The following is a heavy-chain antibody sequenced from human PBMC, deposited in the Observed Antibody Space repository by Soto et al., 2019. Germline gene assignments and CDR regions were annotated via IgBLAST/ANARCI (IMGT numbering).Heavy chain of an antibody. CDR1: GHTFTGYY. J-gene: IGHJ4*02. Sequence: GASLKVSCKASGHTFTGYYMHWVRQAPGQGLEWMGWINPNSGGTNYAQKFQGWVTITRDKSISTAYMELSSLRSEDTAVYYCAYSGDLQYFDFWGQGTVVTVSS. D-gene: IGHD2-15*01. V-gene: IGHV1-2*04. CDR2: INPNSGGT. CDR3: AYSGDLQYFDF.